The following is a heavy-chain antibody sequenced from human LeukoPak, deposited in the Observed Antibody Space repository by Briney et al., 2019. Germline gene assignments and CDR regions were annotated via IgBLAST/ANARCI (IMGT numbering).Heavy chain of an antibody. J-gene: IGHJ3*01. Sequence: PSEALSLTCTVSGVSISSYYWSWIRQPPGKGLEWIDYIYYSGSTNYSPSLKSRVTISLDTSKNQFSLKLSSMTAADTAVYYCARHDGSSWYYAFDVWGQGTMVTVSS. CDR2: IYYSGST. CDR3: ARHDGSSWYYAFDV. D-gene: IGHD6-13*01. V-gene: IGHV4-59*08. CDR1: GVSISSYY.